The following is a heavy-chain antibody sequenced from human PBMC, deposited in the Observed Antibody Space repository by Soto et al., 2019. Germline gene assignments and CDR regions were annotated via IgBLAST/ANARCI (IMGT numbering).Heavy chain of an antibody. J-gene: IGHJ6*02. V-gene: IGHV4-34*01. CDR1: GGSFRGYY. CDR2: SNHSGST. CDR3: ARGGVRWFGELLSHYYYGMEV. Sequence: PAETLERTCAVYGGSFRGYYWRWIRQPPGKVLDLIGESNHSGSTNYNPSLKSRVTISVDTSKNQFSLKLSSVTAADTAVYYCARGGVRWFGELLSHYYYGMEVWGQGTTVNVSS. D-gene: IGHD3-10*01.